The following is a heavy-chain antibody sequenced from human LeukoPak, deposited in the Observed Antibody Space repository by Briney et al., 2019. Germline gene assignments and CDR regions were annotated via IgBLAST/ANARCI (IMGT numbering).Heavy chain of an antibody. J-gene: IGHJ6*03. V-gene: IGHV1-46*01. CDR3: ARAVTIFVNHASGSGAYHYYMDV. Sequence: RASVRVSCTASGYTFTIYYMHWARQAPGQGLEWMGIINPSGGSTSCAQKFQGRVTMTRDMSTSTVYMELSSLRSEDTAVYYCARAVTIFVNHASGSGAYHYYMDVWGKGTTVTISS. CDR2: INPSGGST. D-gene: IGHD3-10*01. CDR1: GYTFTIYY.